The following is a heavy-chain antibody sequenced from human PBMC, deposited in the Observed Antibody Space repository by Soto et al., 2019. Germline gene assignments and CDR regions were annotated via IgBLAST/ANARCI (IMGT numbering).Heavy chain of an antibody. CDR2: IYYSGST. CDR3: ARYCSGGSCYSPWFDP. D-gene: IGHD2-15*01. CDR1: GGSISSSSYY. Sequence: SSETLSLTCTVSGGSISSSSYYWGWIRQPPGKGLEWIGSIYYSGSTYYNPSLKSRVTISVDTSKNQFSLKLSSVTAADTAVYYCARYCSGGSCYSPWFDPWGQGTLVTVSS. J-gene: IGHJ5*02. V-gene: IGHV4-39*01.